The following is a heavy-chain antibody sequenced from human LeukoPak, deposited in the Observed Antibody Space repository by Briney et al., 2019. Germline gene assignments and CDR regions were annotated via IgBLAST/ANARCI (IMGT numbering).Heavy chain of an antibody. Sequence: SETLSLTCTVSGDSISDDYYTWMRQPAGKGLEWVGRIHSGGTTNYNPSLMSRVTLSIDKSKKHISLRLTSVTAADTALYYCARDNGSGYTKGYEHYYYYLDVWGKGTTVTVSS. CDR3: ARDNGSGYTKGYEHYYYYLDV. V-gene: IGHV4-4*07. CDR1: GDSISDDY. CDR2: IHSGGTT. J-gene: IGHJ6*03. D-gene: IGHD3-3*02.